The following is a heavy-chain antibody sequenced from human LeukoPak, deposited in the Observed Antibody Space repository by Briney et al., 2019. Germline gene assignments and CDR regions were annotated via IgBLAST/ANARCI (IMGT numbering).Heavy chain of an antibody. CDR3: AKDLLLAYYDSSGYYCGVFDY. J-gene: IGHJ4*02. D-gene: IGHD3-22*01. Sequence: GGSLRLSCAASGFTFSSYSMNWVRQAPGKGLVWVSRITSDGSSTGYADSVEGRFTISRDNSKNTLYLQMNSLRAEDTAVYYCAKDLLLAYYDSSGYYCGVFDYWGQGTLVTVSS. V-gene: IGHV3-74*01. CDR1: GFTFSSYS. CDR2: ITSDGSST.